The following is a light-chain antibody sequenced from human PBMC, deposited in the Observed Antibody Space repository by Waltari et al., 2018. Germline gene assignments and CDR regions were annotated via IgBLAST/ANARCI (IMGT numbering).Light chain of an antibody. CDR1: SSDVGRNNL. CDR2: EGS. CDR3: CSYAGSSTYV. Sequence: QSALTQPASVSGSPGQSITISCTGTSSDVGRNNLVSWYQQHPGKAPKLMVYEGSKRPSGVSDRFSGSKSGNTASLTISGRQAEDEADYYCCSYAGSSTYVFGTGTKVTVL. V-gene: IGLV2-23*01. J-gene: IGLJ1*01.